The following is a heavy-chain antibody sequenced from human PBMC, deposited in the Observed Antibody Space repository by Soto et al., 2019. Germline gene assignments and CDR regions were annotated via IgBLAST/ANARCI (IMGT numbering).Heavy chain of an antibody. CDR3: AKDMKWGGMTTIHYFDS. V-gene: IGHV3-9*02. CDR2: ISSNSDTI. J-gene: IGHJ4*02. D-gene: IGHD4-17*01. Sequence: EVQLVESGGGLVQPGRSLRLSCVASGFTADDYALHWVRQAPGKGLEWVSGISSNSDTIHYADSVKGRLTISRDNAKNSLFLQMNSLRPEDTAVCYCAKDMKWGGMTTIHYFDSWGQGTLVTVSS. CDR1: GFTADDYA.